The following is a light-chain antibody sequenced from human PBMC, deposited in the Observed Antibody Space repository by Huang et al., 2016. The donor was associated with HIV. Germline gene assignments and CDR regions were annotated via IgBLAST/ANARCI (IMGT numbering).Light chain of an antibody. CDR2: GAS. CDR1: QSVSDY. V-gene: IGKV3-20*01. Sequence: EIVLTQSPGTLSVSPGERATLSCRASQSVSDYLAWYQQRPGQPPRLLIYGASSRASGIPDRFSGSGSGTDFTLAINRLEPEDFAVYFCQHYGSSRGSFGQGTKVEIK. J-gene: IGKJ1*01. CDR3: QHYGSSRGS.